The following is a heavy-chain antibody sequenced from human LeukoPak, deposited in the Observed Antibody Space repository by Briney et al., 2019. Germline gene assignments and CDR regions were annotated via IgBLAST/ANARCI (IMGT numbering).Heavy chain of an antibody. J-gene: IGHJ4*02. CDR1: DYSITSSYY. Sequence: PSETLSLTCTVSDYSITSSYYWGWVRQPPGKGLEWIGEIYHSGSTNYNPSLESRVTISVDKSKNQFSLKLSSVTAADTAVYYCASSRSSSSRSYFDYWGQGTLVTVSS. CDR3: ASSRSSSSRSYFDY. CDR2: IYHSGST. V-gene: IGHV4-38-2*02. D-gene: IGHD6-13*01.